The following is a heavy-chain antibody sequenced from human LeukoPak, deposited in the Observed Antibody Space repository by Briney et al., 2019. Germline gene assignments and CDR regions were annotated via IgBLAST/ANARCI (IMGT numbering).Heavy chain of an antibody. J-gene: IGHJ6*03. Sequence: SVKVSCKASGGTFSSYAISWVRQAPGQGLEWMGGIIPIFGTANYAQKFQGRVTITADESTSTAYMELSSLRSEDTAVYYCARSRDTAMVFAFYYYYYMDVWGKGTTVTISS. V-gene: IGHV1-69*13. CDR2: IIPIFGTA. CDR3: ARSRDTAMVFAFYYYYYMDV. CDR1: GGTFSSYA. D-gene: IGHD5-18*01.